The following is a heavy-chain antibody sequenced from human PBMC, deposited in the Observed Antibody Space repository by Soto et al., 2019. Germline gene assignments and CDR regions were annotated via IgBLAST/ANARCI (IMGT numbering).Heavy chain of an antibody. J-gene: IGHJ6*02. CDR1: GFTFSSYA. D-gene: IGHD3-9*01. V-gene: IGHV3-64D*06. CDR2: ISSNGGST. CDR3: VKDRALTGYFDYYYGMDV. Sequence: SLRLSCSASGFTFSSYAMHWVRQAPGKGLEYVSAISSNGGSTYYADSVKGRFTISRDNSKNTLYLQMSSLRAEDTAVYYCVKDRALTGYFDYYYGMDVWGQGTTVTVSS.